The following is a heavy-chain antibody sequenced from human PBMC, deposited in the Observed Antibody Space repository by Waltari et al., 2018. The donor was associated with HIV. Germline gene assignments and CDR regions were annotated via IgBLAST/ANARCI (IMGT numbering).Heavy chain of an antibody. CDR3: ARDAQWELPKVFDI. J-gene: IGHJ3*02. CDR1: GDTFSKDA. Sequence: QVQLVQSGAEVKKPGSSVKVSCKASGDTFSKDAINWVRQAPGQGLEWMGGIIPMFRRPNYAQKFQGSVTITADESTSTAYMELTSLTSEDTAVYYCARDAQWELPKVFDIWGQGTMVTVSS. V-gene: IGHV1-69*01. CDR2: IIPMFRRP. D-gene: IGHD1-26*01.